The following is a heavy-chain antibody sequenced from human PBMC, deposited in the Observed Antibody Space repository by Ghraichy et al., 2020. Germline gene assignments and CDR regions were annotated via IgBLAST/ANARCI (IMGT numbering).Heavy chain of an antibody. Sequence: SETLSLTCTVSGGSVSSGSYYWSWIRQPPGKGLEWIGYIYYSGSTNYNPSLKSRVTISVDTSKNQFSLKLSSVTAADTAVYYCARYFRTRPFDYWGQGTLVTVSS. CDR3: ARYFRTRPFDY. CDR2: IYYSGST. CDR1: GGSVSSGSYY. D-gene: IGHD1-14*01. J-gene: IGHJ4*02. V-gene: IGHV4-61*01.